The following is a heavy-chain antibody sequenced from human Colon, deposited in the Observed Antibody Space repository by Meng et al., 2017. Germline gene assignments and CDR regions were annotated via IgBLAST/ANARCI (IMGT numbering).Heavy chain of an antibody. CDR1: GFTLSTYA. J-gene: IGHJ4*02. CDR3: ARGGIATSGTALDY. V-gene: IGHV3-33*01. Sequence: GESLKISCAASGFTLSTYAMHWVRQAPGKGLEWVAVICYDGSLKLYGDSVKGRFAISRDNSKNAVYLEVNSLRAEDTAVYYCARGGIATSGTALDYWGQGTLVTVSS. CDR2: ICYDGSLK. D-gene: IGHD6-13*01.